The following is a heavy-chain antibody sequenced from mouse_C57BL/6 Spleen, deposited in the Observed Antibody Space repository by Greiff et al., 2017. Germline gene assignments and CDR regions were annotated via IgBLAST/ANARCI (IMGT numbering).Heavy chain of an antibody. V-gene: IGHV1-15*01. CDR2: IDPETGGT. CDR1: GYTFTDYE. Sequence: VQRVESGAELVRPGASVTLSCKASGYTFTDYEMHWVKQTPVHGLAWIGAIDPETGGTAYNQKFKGKAILTADKSSSTAYMELRSLTSEDSAVYYCTGSTGTFAYWGQGTLVTVSA. J-gene: IGHJ3*01. CDR3: TGSTGTFAY. D-gene: IGHD4-1*02.